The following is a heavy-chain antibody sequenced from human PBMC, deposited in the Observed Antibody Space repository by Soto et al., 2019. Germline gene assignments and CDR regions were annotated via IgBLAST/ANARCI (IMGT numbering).Heavy chain of an antibody. Sequence: ASVKVSCKASGYTFTGYYMHWVRQAPGQGLEWMGWINPNSGGTNYAQKFQGWVTMTRDTSISTAYMELSRLRSDDTAVYYCARDMHQVTDYSSSFFDYWGQGALVTISS. J-gene: IGHJ4*02. CDR2: INPNSGGT. CDR1: GYTFTGYY. V-gene: IGHV1-2*04. CDR3: ARDMHQVTDYSSSFFDY. D-gene: IGHD6-13*01.